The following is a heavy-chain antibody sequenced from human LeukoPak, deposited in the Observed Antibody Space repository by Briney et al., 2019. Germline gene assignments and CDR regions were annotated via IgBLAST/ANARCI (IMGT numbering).Heavy chain of an antibody. CDR2: IYSGGYT. Sequence: GSLRLSCAASGFTVSTNYMNWVRQAPGKGLEWVSVIYSGGYTYYADSVKGRFTISRDNSKDTLFLQMNSLRAEDAAVYYCARENYGLDVWGQGTTVIVSS. CDR3: ARENYGLDV. J-gene: IGHJ6*02. V-gene: IGHV3-66*01. CDR1: GFTVSTNY.